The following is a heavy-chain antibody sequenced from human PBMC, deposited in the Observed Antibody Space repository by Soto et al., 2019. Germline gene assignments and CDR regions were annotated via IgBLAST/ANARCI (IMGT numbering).Heavy chain of an antibody. J-gene: IGHJ5*02. V-gene: IGHV4-4*07. Sequence: QVQLQQSGPGLVKPSETLSLTCNVSGISIDNYYCSWIRQSAGKGLEWIGRIYSSGTTNYNPSLKSRGTMSVDMSQSQFSLNVRSVTAADTAVYYCVRDVGGSGWFAPWGQGTLVTVSS. CDR3: VRDVGGSGWFAP. CDR1: GISIDNYY. CDR2: IYSSGTT.